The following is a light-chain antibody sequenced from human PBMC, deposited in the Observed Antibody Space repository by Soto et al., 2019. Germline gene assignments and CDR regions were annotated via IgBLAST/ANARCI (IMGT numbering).Light chain of an antibody. V-gene: IGLV1-51*01. Sequence: QSVLTQPPSVSAAPGQTVTISCSGSSSNIGSNYVSWYQQLPGTAPKLLIYDNNKRPSGIPDRLSGSKSGTSATLGITGLQTGDEADYYCGTWDFSLNAVVFGGWTKLTVL. CDR2: DNN. J-gene: IGLJ2*01. CDR3: GTWDFSLNAVV. CDR1: SSNIGSNY.